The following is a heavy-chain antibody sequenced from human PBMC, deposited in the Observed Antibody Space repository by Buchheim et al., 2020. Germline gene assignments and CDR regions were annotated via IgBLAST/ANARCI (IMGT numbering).Heavy chain of an antibody. Sequence: QVQLQQWGAGLLKPSETLSLTCTVSGGSISNSDSYYWGWIRQPPGKGLEWIGSIYYGGSTYYNPSLKSRVTISVDTSKNQFSLKLSSVTAADTAVYYCARQITMVRGLTVQDYHHMDVWGKGTT. V-gene: IGHV4-39*01. J-gene: IGHJ6*03. CDR3: ARQITMVRGLTVQDYHHMDV. D-gene: IGHD3-10*01. CDR2: IYYGGST. CDR1: GGSISNSDSYY.